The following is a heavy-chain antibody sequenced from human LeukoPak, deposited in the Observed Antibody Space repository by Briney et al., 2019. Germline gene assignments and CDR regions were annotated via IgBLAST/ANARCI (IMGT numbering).Heavy chain of an antibody. V-gene: IGHV1-69*02. CDR1: GGTFSSYT. CDR2: IIPILGIA. CDR3: ARGKLLSNDAFDI. Sequence: ASVKVSCKASGGTFSSYTISWVRQAPGQGLEWMGRIIPILGIANYAQKFQGRVTITADKSTSTAYMELSSQRSEDTAVYYCARGKLLSNDAFDIWGQGTMVTVSS. J-gene: IGHJ3*02. D-gene: IGHD2-2*01.